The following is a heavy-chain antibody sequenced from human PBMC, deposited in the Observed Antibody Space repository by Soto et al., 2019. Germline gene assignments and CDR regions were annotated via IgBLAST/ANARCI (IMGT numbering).Heavy chain of an antibody. CDR2: IIPIFGTA. J-gene: IGHJ5*02. CDR3: ARPIQYYFDTSAQSAWFDP. CDR1: GGTFSSSS. D-gene: IGHD3-22*01. V-gene: IGHV1-69*13. Sequence: SVKVSCKASGGTFSSSSISWVRQAPGQGLEWMGGIIPIFGTANYAQKFQGRVTITADESTSTAYMELSSLRSEDTAVYYCARPIQYYFDTSAQSAWFDPWGQGTLVTVSS.